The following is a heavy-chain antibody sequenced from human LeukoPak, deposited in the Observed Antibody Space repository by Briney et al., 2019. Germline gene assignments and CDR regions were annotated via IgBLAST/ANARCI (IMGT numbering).Heavy chain of an antibody. Sequence: GGSLRLSCAASGFTFSSSGMHWGREAPGKGLGWGAVISYDGSNKYYADSVKGRFTISRANSKNTLYLQMNGLRAEDTAVYYCAKKRRRVWFGEDYYGIYVWGKGNTVTVSS. J-gene: IGHJ6*04. CDR2: ISYDGSNK. CDR1: GFTFSSSG. V-gene: IGHV3-30*18. D-gene: IGHD3-10*01. CDR3: AKKRRRVWFGEDYYGIYV.